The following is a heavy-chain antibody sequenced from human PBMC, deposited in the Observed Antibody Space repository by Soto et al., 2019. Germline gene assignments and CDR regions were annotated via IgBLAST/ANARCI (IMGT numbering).Heavy chain of an antibody. CDR1: GFTFTSSA. Sequence: GASVKVSCKASGFTFTSSAVQWVRQARGQRLEWIGWIVVGSGNTNYAQKFQERVTITRDMSTSTAYMELSSLRSEDTAVYYCAGQPTAGSYYDLGSYYYYYAMDVWGQGTTVTVSS. D-gene: IGHD3-10*01. V-gene: IGHV1-58*01. CDR3: AGQPTAGSYYDLGSYYYYYAMDV. J-gene: IGHJ6*02. CDR2: IVVGSGNT.